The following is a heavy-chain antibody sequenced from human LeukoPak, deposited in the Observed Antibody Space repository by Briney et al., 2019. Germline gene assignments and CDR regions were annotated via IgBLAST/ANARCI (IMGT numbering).Heavy chain of an antibody. CDR2: VYHSGDT. J-gene: IGHJ4*02. Sequence: PSETLSLTCTVSGGSISSYYWSWIRQPPGKGLEWIGEVYHSGDTNYNPSLKSRVTISADKSKNQFSLRLNSVTAADTAVFYCARGEERGSGTVHFDYWGQGILVTVSS. CDR1: GGSISSYY. CDR3: ARGEERGSGTVHFDY. V-gene: IGHV4-59*12. D-gene: IGHD3-10*01.